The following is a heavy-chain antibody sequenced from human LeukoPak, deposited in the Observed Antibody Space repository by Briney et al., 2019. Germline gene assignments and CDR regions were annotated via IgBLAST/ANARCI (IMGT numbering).Heavy chain of an antibody. D-gene: IGHD6-6*01. Sequence: GGSLRLSCAASGFTFSSYWMHWVRQAPGKGLVWVSHINTDGSSTTYADSVKGRLTISRDNAKNTLYLEMNSLRAEDTAVYYCARSGGSSSLGYWGQGTLVTVSS. CDR1: GFTFSSYW. CDR2: INTDGSST. CDR3: ARSGGSSSLGY. V-gene: IGHV3-74*01. J-gene: IGHJ4*02.